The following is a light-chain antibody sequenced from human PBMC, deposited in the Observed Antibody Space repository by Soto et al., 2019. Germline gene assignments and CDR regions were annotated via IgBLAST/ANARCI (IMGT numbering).Light chain of an antibody. V-gene: IGLV2-8*01. CDR3: SSYAGSDNFV. J-gene: IGLJ1*01. CDR2: EVN. CDR1: SSDVGGYNY. Sequence: QSVLTQPPSASGSPGQSATISCTGTSSDVGGYNYVSWYQQHPGKAPKLMIYEVNKRPSGVPDRFSGSKSGNTASLTVSGLQVEDEADYYCSSYAGSDNFVFGTGTKVTV.